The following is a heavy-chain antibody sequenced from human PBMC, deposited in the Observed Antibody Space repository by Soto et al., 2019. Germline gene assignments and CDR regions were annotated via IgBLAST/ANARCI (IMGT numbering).Heavy chain of an antibody. CDR2: IGTAVDT. D-gene: IGHD6-6*01. J-gene: IGHJ6*02. V-gene: IGHV3-13*01. CDR3: ARAFQYSSSSYHYYYGMDV. CDR1: GFTFSSYD. Sequence: GGSLRLSCAASGFTFSSYDIHWVRQATGKGLEWVSAIGTAVDTYYPGSVKGRFTISRENAKTSVYLQMNSLRAGDTAVYYCARAFQYSSSSYHYYYGMDVWGQGTTVTVSS.